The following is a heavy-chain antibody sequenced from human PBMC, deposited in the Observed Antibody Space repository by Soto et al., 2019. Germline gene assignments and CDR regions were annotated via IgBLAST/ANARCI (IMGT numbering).Heavy chain of an antibody. CDR1: GGSISSSSYY. J-gene: IGHJ6*02. CDR3: ACIFSGGYGYGFYYYGMDV. V-gene: IGHV4-39*01. CDR2: IYYSGST. Sequence: PSETLSFTCTVSGGSISSSSYYWGWIRQPPGKGLEWIGSIYYSGSTYYNPSLKSRVTISVDTSKNQFSLKLSSVTAADTAVYYCACIFSGGYGYGFYYYGMDVWGQGTTVTVSS. D-gene: IGHD5-18*01.